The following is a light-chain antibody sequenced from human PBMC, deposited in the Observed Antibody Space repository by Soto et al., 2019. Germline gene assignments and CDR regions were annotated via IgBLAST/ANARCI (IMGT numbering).Light chain of an antibody. CDR1: QSVYNNY. Sequence: EIVLTQSPGTLSLSPRERATQSCRASQSVYNNYLAWYQQKPGQAPRLLIYVTSSRATGIPDRFSGSGSGTDFTLTISRLEPEDFAIYYCQQYGSSPPITFGQGTRLEIK. J-gene: IGKJ5*01. CDR3: QQYGSSPPIT. CDR2: VTS. V-gene: IGKV3-20*01.